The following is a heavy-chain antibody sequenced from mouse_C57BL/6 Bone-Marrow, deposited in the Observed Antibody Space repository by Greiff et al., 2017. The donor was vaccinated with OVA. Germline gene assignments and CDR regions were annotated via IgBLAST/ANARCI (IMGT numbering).Heavy chain of an antibody. Sequence: QVQLQQPGAELVRPGTSVKLSCKASGYTFTSYWMHWVKPRPGQGLEWIGVIDPSDSYTNYNQKFKGKDTLAVDTSSSTAYMQLSSLTSEDSAVYYCARSDPYYFDYWGQGTTLTVSS. CDR1: GYTFTSYW. V-gene: IGHV1-59*01. CDR3: ARSDPYYFDY. CDR2: IDPSDSYT. J-gene: IGHJ2*01.